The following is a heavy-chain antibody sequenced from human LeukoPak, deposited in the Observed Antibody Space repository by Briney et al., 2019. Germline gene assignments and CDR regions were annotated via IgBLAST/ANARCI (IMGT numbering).Heavy chain of an antibody. J-gene: IGHJ5*02. CDR2: INQDGGEK. Sequence: GGSLRLSCAASGFTFSSYWMSWVRQAPGKGLEWVANINQDGGEKYYVDSVKGRFTISRDNAKNSLYLQMNSLRAEDTAVYYCAKDSSSWYRWFDPWGQGTLVTVSS. CDR3: AKDSSSWYRWFDP. D-gene: IGHD6-13*01. CDR1: GFTFSSYW. V-gene: IGHV3-7*03.